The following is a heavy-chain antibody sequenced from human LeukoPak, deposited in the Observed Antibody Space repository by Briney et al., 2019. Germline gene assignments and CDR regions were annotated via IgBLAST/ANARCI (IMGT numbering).Heavy chain of an antibody. J-gene: IGHJ3*02. CDR1: GGSISSYY. D-gene: IGHD5-24*01. V-gene: IGHV4-59*01. CDR2: IYYSGST. Sequence: SETLSLTCTVSGGSISSYYWSWIRQPPGKGLEWIGYIYYSGSTNYNPSLKSRVTISVDTSKNQFSLKLSSATAADTAVYYCARMLQDAFDIWGQGTMVTVSS. CDR3: ARMLQDAFDI.